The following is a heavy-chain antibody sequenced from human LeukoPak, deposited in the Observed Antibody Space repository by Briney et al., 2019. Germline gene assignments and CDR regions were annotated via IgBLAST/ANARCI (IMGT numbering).Heavy chain of an antibody. J-gene: IGHJ4*02. D-gene: IGHD5-18*01. V-gene: IGHV4-4*07. CDR2: IYTSGST. CDR1: GGSISSYY. Sequence: SETLSLTCTVSGGSISSYYWSWIRQPAGKGLEWIGRIYTSGSTNYNPSLKSRVTMSVDTSKNQFSLKLNSVTAADTAVYYCARDDVDTPPFDYLGQGTLVTVSS. CDR3: ARDDVDTPPFDY.